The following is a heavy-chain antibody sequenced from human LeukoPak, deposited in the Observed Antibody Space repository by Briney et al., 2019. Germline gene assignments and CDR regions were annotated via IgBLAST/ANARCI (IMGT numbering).Heavy chain of an antibody. CDR1: GGSISSYY. Sequence: SETLSLTCTVSGGSISSYYWSWIRQPPGKGLEWIGYIYYSGGTNYNPSLKSRVTISVDTSKNQFSLKLSSVTPADTAVYYCASHYYDSSGPTFDYWGQGTLVTVSS. V-gene: IGHV4-59*08. D-gene: IGHD3-22*01. J-gene: IGHJ4*02. CDR2: IYYSGGT. CDR3: ASHYYDSSGPTFDY.